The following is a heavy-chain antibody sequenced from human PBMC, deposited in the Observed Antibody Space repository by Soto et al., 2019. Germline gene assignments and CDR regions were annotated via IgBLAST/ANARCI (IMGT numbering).Heavy chain of an antibody. J-gene: IGHJ2*01. D-gene: IGHD6-19*01. V-gene: IGHV3-53*01. CDR2: IYSGGDT. CDR3: ARDRLGYWYFVL. CDR1: GFTVSSNH. Sequence: EVQLVESGGGLIQPGGSLRLSCAASGFTVSSNHMSWVRQAPGKGLEWVSVIYSGGDTHYADSVKGRFTISRDNSKNTLYLQMNSLRAEDTAVYYCARDRLGYWYFVLWGRGTLVTVSS.